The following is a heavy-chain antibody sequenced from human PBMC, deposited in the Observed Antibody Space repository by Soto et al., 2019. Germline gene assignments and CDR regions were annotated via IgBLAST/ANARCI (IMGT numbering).Heavy chain of an antibody. Sequence: QVQLVESGGGVVQPGGSLRLSCTASGFSFRSYGMHWVRQAPGKGLEWVAVIWYDGSNKYSADSVKGRFTISRDNSKKTLYLQMSSRRAEDTAVYYCARDGCGGDCPFDYWGQGTLVTVSS. CDR1: GFSFRSYG. CDR2: IWYDGSNK. J-gene: IGHJ4*02. V-gene: IGHV3-33*01. D-gene: IGHD2-21*02. CDR3: ARDGCGGDCPFDY.